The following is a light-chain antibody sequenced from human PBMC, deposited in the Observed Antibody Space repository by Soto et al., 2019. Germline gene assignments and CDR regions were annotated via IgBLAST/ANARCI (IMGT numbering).Light chain of an antibody. J-gene: IGLJ2*01. V-gene: IGLV1-44*01. CDR2: SNN. CDR3: AAWDDSLNGPYVV. CDR1: SSNIGKNT. Sequence: QSVLTQPPSASGTPGQRVTISCSGSSSNIGKNTVNWYQQLPGTAPKLLIYSNNQRPSGVPDRFSGSKSGTSASLAISGLQSEDEADYYCAAWDDSLNGPYVVFGGGTQLTVL.